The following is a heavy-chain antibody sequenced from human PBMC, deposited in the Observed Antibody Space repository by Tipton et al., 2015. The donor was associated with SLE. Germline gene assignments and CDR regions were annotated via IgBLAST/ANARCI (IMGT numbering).Heavy chain of an antibody. D-gene: IGHD3-3*01. J-gene: IGHJ5*02. V-gene: IGHV3-53*01. Sequence: GSLRLSCAASGFTVSSNYMSWVRQAPGKGLEWVSVIYSGGSAFYADSVKGRFTISRDNGKNSLYLQMNSLRAEDTAVYYCARDRFWSGYYNWFDPWGQGTLVTVSS. CDR3: ARDRFWSGYYNWFDP. CDR1: GFTVSSNY. CDR2: IYSGGSA.